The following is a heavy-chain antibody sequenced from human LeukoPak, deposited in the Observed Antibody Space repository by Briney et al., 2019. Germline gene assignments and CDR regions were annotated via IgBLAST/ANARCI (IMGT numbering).Heavy chain of an antibody. CDR2: IYYSGST. J-gene: IGHJ3*02. Sequence: SETLSLTCTVSGGSISSSSYYWGWIRQPPGKGLEWIGSIYYSGSTYYNPSLKSRVTISVDTSKNQFSLKLSSVTAADTAVYYCASTYCGGDCYDDAFDIWGQGTVVTVSS. D-gene: IGHD2-21*02. CDR1: GGSISSSSYY. V-gene: IGHV4-39*01. CDR3: ASTYCGGDCYDDAFDI.